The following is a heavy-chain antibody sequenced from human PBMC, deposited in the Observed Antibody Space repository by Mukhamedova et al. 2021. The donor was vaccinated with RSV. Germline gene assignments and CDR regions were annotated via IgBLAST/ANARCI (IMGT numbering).Heavy chain of an antibody. Sequence: GLEWIGRISASGNSNYNPSLKSRVTMAVDTSKDQFSLNLSSVTAADTAVYYCVSSTRGRWHGIWDSWGQGALVSVSS. D-gene: IGHD5-24*01. CDR2: ISASGNS. V-gene: IGHV4-4*07. J-gene: IGHJ4*02. CDR3: VSSTRGRWHGIWDS.